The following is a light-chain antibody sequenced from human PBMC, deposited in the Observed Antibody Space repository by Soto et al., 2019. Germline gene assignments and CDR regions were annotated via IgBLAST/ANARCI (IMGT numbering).Light chain of an antibody. J-gene: IGKJ5*01. Sequence: VLSQSPGTLSFSPLESPSLSCRASQIVSSSYLAWYQQKPGQAPRLLIYGASSRATGIPDRFSGSGSGTDFTLTISRLEPEDFAVYYCQQYGRSSTFGQGTRLEI. CDR3: QQYGRSST. V-gene: IGKV3-20*01. CDR2: GAS. CDR1: QIVSSSY.